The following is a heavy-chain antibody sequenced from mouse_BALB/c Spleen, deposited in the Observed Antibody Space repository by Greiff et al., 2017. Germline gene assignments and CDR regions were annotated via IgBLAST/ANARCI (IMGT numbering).Heavy chain of an antibody. CDR2: IYPGSGNT. Sequence: QVQLKESGAELVRPGTSVKISCKASGYAFTNYWLGWVKQRPGHGLEWIGDIYPGSGNTYYNEKFKGKATLTADKSSSTAYMQLSSLTSEDSAVYFCARWYYGSSPYFDYWGQGTTLTVSS. CDR1: GYAFTNYW. V-gene: IGHV1-63*01. D-gene: IGHD1-1*01. CDR3: ARWYYGSSPYFDY. J-gene: IGHJ2*01.